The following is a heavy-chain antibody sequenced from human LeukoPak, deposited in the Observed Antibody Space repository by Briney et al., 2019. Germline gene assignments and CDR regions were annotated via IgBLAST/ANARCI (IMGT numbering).Heavy chain of an antibody. V-gene: IGHV4-30-4*08. CDR1: GGSISTYDYY. J-gene: IGHJ5*02. Sequence: PSETLSLTCTVTGGSISTYDYYWSWIRQPPGKGLEWIGYTYYSGTTYYNPSLKSRVTMSVDTSKNQFSLKLSSVTAADTAMYYCARDPYDFWSGFHWFDPWGQGTLVTVSS. CDR3: ARDPYDFWSGFHWFDP. CDR2: TYYSGTT. D-gene: IGHD3-3*01.